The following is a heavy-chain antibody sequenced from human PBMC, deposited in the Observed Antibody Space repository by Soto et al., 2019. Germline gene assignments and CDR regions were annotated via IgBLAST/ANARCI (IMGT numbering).Heavy chain of an antibody. J-gene: IGHJ4*02. D-gene: IGHD6-19*01. Sequence: QVQLVQSGAEVKKPGASVKVSCKASGYTFTSYAMHWVRQAPGQRLEWMGWINAGNGNTNYSQKFQGRVTITRDTSASTAYMELSSLRSEDTAVYYCARDLGSGCPDNGGQGTLVTVSS. V-gene: IGHV1-3*01. CDR3: ARDLGSGCPDN. CDR1: GYTFTSYA. CDR2: INAGNGNT.